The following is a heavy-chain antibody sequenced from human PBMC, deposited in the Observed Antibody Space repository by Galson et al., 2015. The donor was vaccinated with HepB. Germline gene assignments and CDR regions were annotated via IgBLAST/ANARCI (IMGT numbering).Heavy chain of an antibody. D-gene: IGHD3-10*01. CDR1: GCTFTKSG. J-gene: IGHJ4*02. CDR2: INTNTGDP. V-gene: IGHV7-4-1*02. Sequence: SVKVSCKASGCTFTKSGMNWVRQAPGQGPEWMGWINTNTGDPTYAQGFKRRFVFSVDASVNTAYLQISSLKAEDTAVYYCARESVATMVRGVLDFWGQGTLVTVSS. CDR3: ARESVATMVRGVLDF.